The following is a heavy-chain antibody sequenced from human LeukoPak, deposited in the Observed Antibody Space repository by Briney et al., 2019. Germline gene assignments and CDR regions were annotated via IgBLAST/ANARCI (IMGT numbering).Heavy chain of an antibody. CDR3: ARAYDSSGYLFFDY. J-gene: IGHJ4*02. CDR2: INPNSGGT. CDR1: GYTFTGCY. V-gene: IGHV1-2*02. Sequence: ASVKVSCKASGYTFTGCYMHWVRQAPGQGLEWMGWINPNSGGTNYAQKFQGRVTMTRDASISTAYMELSRLRSDDTAVYYCARAYDSSGYLFFDYWGQGTLVTVSS. D-gene: IGHD3-22*01.